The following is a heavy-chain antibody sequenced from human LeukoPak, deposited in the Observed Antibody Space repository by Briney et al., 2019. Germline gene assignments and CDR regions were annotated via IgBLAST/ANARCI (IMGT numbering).Heavy chain of an antibody. V-gene: IGHV4-39*07. Sequence: PSGTLSLTCTVSGGSISSYYWGWIRQPPGKGLEWIGSIFYSGSTYYNPSLKSRVTISVDTSKDQFSLRLNSVTAADTAVYYCARDVGSGSYTSHGMDVWGQGTTVTVFS. CDR3: ARDVGSGSYTSHGMDV. J-gene: IGHJ6*02. D-gene: IGHD3-10*01. CDR1: GGSISSYY. CDR2: IFYSGST.